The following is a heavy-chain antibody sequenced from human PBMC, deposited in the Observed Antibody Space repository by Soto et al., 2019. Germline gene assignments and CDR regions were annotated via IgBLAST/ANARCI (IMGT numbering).Heavy chain of an antibody. CDR3: ARDRAVTGYSSGWNAEYFQH. CDR1: GFTFSSYS. J-gene: IGHJ1*01. V-gene: IGHV3-21*01. D-gene: IGHD6-19*01. CDR2: ISSSSSYI. Sequence: PVGSLRLSCAASGFTFSSYSMNWVRQAPGKGLEWVSSISSSSSYIYYADSVKGRFTISRDNAKNSLYLQMNSLRAEDTAVYYCARDRAVTGYSSGWNAEYFQHWGQGTLVTVSS.